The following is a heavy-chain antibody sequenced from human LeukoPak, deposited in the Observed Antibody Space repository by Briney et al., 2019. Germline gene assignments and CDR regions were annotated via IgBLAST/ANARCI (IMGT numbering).Heavy chain of an antibody. V-gene: IGHV3-53*01. Sequence: GGSLRLSCTVSGFTVSSNSMSWVRQAPGKGLEWVSFIYSDNTHYSDSVKGRFTISRDNSKNTLYLQMNSLRAEDTAVYYCAKDHANTPVVTNWGQGILVSVSS. J-gene: IGHJ4*02. CDR3: AKDHANTPVVTN. CDR1: GFTVSSNS. CDR2: IYSDNT. D-gene: IGHD2-21*02.